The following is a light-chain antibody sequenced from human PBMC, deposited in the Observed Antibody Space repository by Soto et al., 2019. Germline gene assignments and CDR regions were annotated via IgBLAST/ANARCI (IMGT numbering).Light chain of an antibody. V-gene: IGKV1-5*03. Sequence: DIQLTQSPSTLSASVGDRVTITCRASESINSWLAWYHQKPGKAPKPLVYKASSLESGVPSRLSGSGSGTEFTLTISTLQPDDFATYYCQQYEAYPLTFGGGTKVEI. CDR2: KAS. J-gene: IGKJ4*01. CDR3: QQYEAYPLT. CDR1: ESINSW.